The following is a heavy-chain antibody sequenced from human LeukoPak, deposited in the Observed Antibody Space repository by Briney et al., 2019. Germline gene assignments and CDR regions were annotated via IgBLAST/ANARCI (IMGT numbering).Heavy chain of an antibody. CDR2: LYSDGNT. V-gene: IGHV3-53*01. CDR3: ARGVEPLAANTLAY. CDR1: GLTVITND. D-gene: IGHD1-14*01. Sequence: PGGSLRLSCAASGLTVITNDMTWVRQAPAKGLESVSVLYSDGNTKYADSVQGRFTISRDNSKNTLYLEMNSLSPDDTAVYYCARGVEPLAANTLAYWGQGTLVTVSS. J-gene: IGHJ4*02.